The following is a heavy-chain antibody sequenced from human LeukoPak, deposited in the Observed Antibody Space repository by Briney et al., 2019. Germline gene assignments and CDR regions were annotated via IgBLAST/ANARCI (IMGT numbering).Heavy chain of an antibody. J-gene: IGHJ3*02. Sequence: SETLSLTCAVSGYSISSSYYWGWIRQPPGKGLEWIGSIYHSGSTYYNPSLKSRVTISVDTSKNQFSLKLSSVTAADTAVYYCARHLTQVLFDIWGQGTMVTVSS. D-gene: IGHD4/OR15-4a*01. CDR2: IYHSGST. CDR3: ARHLTQVLFDI. V-gene: IGHV4-38-2*01. CDR1: GYSISSSYY.